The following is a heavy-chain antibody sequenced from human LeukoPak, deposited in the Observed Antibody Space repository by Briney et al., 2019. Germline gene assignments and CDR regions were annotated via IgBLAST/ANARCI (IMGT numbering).Heavy chain of an antibody. CDR2: IIPILGIA. CDR1: GYTFTSYG. J-gene: IGHJ5*02. V-gene: IGHV1-69*04. Sequence: SVKVSCKASGYTFTSYGISWVRQAPGQGLEWMGRIIPILGIASYAQKFQGRVTITADKSTSTAYMELSSLRSEDTAVYYCARDIEDGSGYFNWFDPWGQGTLVTVS. D-gene: IGHD3-10*01. CDR3: ARDIEDGSGYFNWFDP.